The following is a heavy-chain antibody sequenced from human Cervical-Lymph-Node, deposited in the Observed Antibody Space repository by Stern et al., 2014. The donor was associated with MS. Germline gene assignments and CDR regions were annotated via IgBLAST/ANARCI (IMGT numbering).Heavy chain of an antibody. CDR3: AHSRVKYCRGGTCYSSLFDF. CDR1: GLSLSTPGVG. V-gene: IGHV2-5*02. D-gene: IGHD2-15*01. Sequence: QVTLRESGPTLVKPTQTLTLTCTVSGLSLSTPGVGVGWIRQPPGKALEWLALIYWDDDKLYSPSLKNRLTIIKDTSKNQVILTMTNVDPVDTATYYCAHSRVKYCRGGTCYSSLFDFWGQGTLITVSS. J-gene: IGHJ5*01. CDR2: IYWDDDK.